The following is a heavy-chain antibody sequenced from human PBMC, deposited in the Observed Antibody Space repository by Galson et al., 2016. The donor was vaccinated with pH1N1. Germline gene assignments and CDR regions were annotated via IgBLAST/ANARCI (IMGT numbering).Heavy chain of an antibody. D-gene: IGHD1-7*01. CDR3: ARDQAIELSDAFDI. CDR2: ISSSSSYI. CDR1: GFTFSRYS. Sequence: LRLSCAASGFTFSRYSMNWVRQAPGKGLEWVSSISSSSSYIYYADSVKGRFTISRDNAKNALYLQMNSLRAEDTAVYYCARDQAIELSDAFDIWGQGTMVTVSS. V-gene: IGHV3-21*01. J-gene: IGHJ3*02.